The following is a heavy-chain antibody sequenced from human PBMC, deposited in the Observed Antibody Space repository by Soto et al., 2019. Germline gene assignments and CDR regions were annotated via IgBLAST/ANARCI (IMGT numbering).Heavy chain of an antibody. Sequence: QVQLVESGGGVVQPGRSLRLSCAASGFTFSSYGMHWVRQAPGKGLEWVAVISYDGSNKYYADSVKGRFTISRDNSKNTLYLPMNRLRAEDTAVYYCAKDPYSSGWYLDYWGQGTLVTVSS. V-gene: IGHV3-30*18. CDR1: GFTFSSYG. CDR3: AKDPYSSGWYLDY. J-gene: IGHJ4*02. D-gene: IGHD6-19*01. CDR2: ISYDGSNK.